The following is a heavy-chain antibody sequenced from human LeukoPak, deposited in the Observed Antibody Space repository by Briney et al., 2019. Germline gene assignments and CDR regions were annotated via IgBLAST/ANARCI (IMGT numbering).Heavy chain of an antibody. J-gene: IGHJ4*02. V-gene: IGHV3-64D*06. CDR1: GFTFINYP. Sequence: GGSLRLSCSASGFTFINYPMHWVRQAPGKGLEYVTGISSTGGTTYYADSVKGRFTISRDNSKNTLYLQMACLRAEDRAIYYCVKGTMSSFGESSTPGYWGQGTLVTVSS. CDR2: ISSTGGTT. CDR3: VKGTMSSFGESSTPGY. D-gene: IGHD3-10*01.